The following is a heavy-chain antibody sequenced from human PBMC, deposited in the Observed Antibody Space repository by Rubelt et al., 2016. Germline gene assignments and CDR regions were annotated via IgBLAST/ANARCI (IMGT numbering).Heavy chain of an antibody. Sequence: VSAISGSGGSTYYADSVKGRFTISRDNAKNSLYLQMNSLRAEDTAVYYCARLSGTTGWGDYYYYYMDVWGKGTTVTVSS. CDR2: ISGSGGST. CDR3: ARLSGTTGWGDYYYYYMDV. D-gene: IGHD1-1*01. J-gene: IGHJ6*03. V-gene: IGHV3-11*04.